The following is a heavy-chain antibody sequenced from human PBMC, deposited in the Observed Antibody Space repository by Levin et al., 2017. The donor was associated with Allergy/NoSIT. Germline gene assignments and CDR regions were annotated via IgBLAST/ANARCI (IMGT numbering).Heavy chain of an antibody. CDR2: IDEGGSFT. V-gene: IGHV3-74*01. Sequence: GASVKVSCAASGFTFSSFWMHWVRQAPGKGLVWVSRIDEGGSFTDYADSVKGRFTISRDNAKNTLYLQMNSLGAEDTAVYYCARDVAGRSGFWGQGTLVTVSS. D-gene: IGHD2-15*01. CDR1: GFTFSSFW. J-gene: IGHJ4*02. CDR3: ARDVAGRSGF.